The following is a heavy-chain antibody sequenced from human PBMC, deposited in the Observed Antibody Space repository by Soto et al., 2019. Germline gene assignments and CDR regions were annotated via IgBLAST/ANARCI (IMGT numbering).Heavy chain of an antibody. J-gene: IGHJ5*02. CDR2: IYYSGTT. Sequence: QVPLQESGPGLVKPSQTLSLTCTVSGGSVSSGGYYWSWVRQHPGKGLEWIGYIYYSGTTYYNPSLKSRVTLSVDTSKNQFSLKLSSVTAADTAVYYCATVGIRWFDPWGQGTLVTVSS. CDR1: GGSVSSGGYY. CDR3: ATVGIRWFDP. V-gene: IGHV4-31*03.